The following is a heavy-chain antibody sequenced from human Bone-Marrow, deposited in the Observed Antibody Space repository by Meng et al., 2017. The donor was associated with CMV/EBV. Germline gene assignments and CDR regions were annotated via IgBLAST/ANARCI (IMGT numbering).Heavy chain of an antibody. V-gene: IGHV4-38-2*02. D-gene: IGHD5-12*01. CDR2: IYHSGST. CDR1: GYSISSGYY. J-gene: IGHJ5*02. Sequence: GSLRLSCTVSGYSISSGYYWGWIRQPPGKGLEWIGSIYHSGSTYYNPSLKSRVTISVDTSKNQFSLKLSSVTAADTAVYYCASATYSTGNNNWFDPWGQGTLVTVSS. CDR3: ASATYSTGNNNWFDP.